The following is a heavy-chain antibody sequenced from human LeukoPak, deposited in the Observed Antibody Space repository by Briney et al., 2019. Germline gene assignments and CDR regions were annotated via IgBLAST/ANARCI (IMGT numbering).Heavy chain of an antibody. CDR1: GFTFSTYA. V-gene: IGHV3-23*01. D-gene: IGHD5-18*01. CDR2: ISGSSDTT. J-gene: IGHJ4*02. CDR3: ANREGGYTYDPFDY. Sequence: GGSLRLSCVASGFTFSTYAMSWVRQAPGRGLEWVSAISGSSDTTYYADSVKGRFTISRDNSKNTLYLQMNSLRAEDTAVYYCANREGGYTYDPFDYWDQGTLVTVSS.